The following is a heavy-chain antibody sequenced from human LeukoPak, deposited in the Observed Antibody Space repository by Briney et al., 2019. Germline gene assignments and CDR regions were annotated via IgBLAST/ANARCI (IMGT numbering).Heavy chain of an antibody. J-gene: IGHJ4*02. D-gene: IGHD2-2*01. CDR2: IYGGGST. CDR1: GFTFSSYA. CDR3: ARGVPYYYFNY. Sequence: GGSLRLSCSASGFTFSSYAMHWVRQAPGKGLEWVSVIYGGGSTYYADSVKGRFTIPRDNSKNTLYLQMNSLRAEDTAVYYCARGVPYYYFNYWGQGTLVTVSS. V-gene: IGHV3-53*01.